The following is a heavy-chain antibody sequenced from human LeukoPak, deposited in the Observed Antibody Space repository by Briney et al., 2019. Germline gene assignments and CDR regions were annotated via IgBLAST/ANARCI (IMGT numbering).Heavy chain of an antibody. Sequence: GASVKVSCKASGYTFTSYGISWVRQAPGQGLEWMGWISAYNGNTKYAQNFQGRLNMTTDTSTSTAYMELRSLRSDDTAVYYCGRDDYYGSGSYYNPNFDHWGQGTLVTVSS. CDR1: GYTFTSYG. J-gene: IGHJ4*02. V-gene: IGHV1-18*01. D-gene: IGHD3-10*01. CDR2: ISAYNGNT. CDR3: GRDDYYGSGSYYNPNFDH.